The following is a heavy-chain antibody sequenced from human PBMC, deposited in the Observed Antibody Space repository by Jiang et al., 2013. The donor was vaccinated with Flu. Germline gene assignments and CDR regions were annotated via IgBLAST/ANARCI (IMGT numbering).Heavy chain of an antibody. CDR3: ARQVPRQGMDV. Sequence: RLSCAASGFTFTSYRMNWVRQAPGKGLEWVSYISSSSSTIYYADSVKGRFTISRDNAKNSLYLQMNSLRADDTAVYYCARQVPRQGMDVWGQGSTVTVSS. CDR1: GFTFTSYR. V-gene: IGHV3-48*04. CDR2: ISSSSSTI. J-gene: IGHJ6*02.